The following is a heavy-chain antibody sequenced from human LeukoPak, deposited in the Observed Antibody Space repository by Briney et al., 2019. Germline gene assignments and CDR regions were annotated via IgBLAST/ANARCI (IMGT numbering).Heavy chain of an antibody. CDR3: AKDREYMSGLGAFDH. Sequence: PGGSLRLSCAASGFTFSDYYMSWIRQAPGKGLEWVSYISSSGSTIYYADSVKGRFTISRDNSRNTLYLQIGSLRAEDTAVYYCAKDREYMSGLGAFDHWGQGTLVTVSS. CDR1: GFTFSDYY. J-gene: IGHJ4*02. D-gene: IGHD5-18*01. CDR2: ISSSGSTI. V-gene: IGHV3-11*01.